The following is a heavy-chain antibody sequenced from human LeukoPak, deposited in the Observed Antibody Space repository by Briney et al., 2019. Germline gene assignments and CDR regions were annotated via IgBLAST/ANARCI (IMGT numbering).Heavy chain of an antibody. CDR1: GFTVSRHY. CDR3: VAMLRGVGY. CDR2: IRNKVNSYTT. J-gene: IGHJ4*02. V-gene: IGHV3-72*01. Sequence: GGSLRLSCAASGFTVSRHYMSWVRQAPGKGLEWVGRIRNKVNSYTTEYPASVEGRFTISRDDSTNSVYLQMNSLKTEDTAVYYCVAMLRGVGYWGQGTLVTVSS. D-gene: IGHD3-10*01.